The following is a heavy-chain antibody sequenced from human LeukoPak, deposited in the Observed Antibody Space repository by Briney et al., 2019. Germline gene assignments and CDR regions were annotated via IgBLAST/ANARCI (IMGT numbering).Heavy chain of an antibody. V-gene: IGHV4-34*01. D-gene: IGHD5-24*01. CDR3: ARVTNFYYYYMDV. CDR2: INHSGST. Sequence: NPSETLSLTCAVYGGSFSGYYWSWIRQPPGKGLEWIGEINHSGSTNYNPSLKSRVTISVDTSKNQFSLKLSSVTAADTAVYYCARVTNFYYYYMDVWGKGTTVTVSS. J-gene: IGHJ6*03. CDR1: GGSFSGYY.